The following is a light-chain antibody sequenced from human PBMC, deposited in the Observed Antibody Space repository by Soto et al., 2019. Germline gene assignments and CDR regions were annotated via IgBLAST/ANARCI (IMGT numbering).Light chain of an antibody. J-gene: IGLJ3*02. CDR1: SSDVGGYNY. Sequence: QSVLTQPASVSGSPGQSITISCTRTSSDVGGYNYVSWYQQHPGKAPKVMIYDVSNRPSGVSNRFSGSKSGNTASLTISGLQAEDEADYYCSSYTITSTLVLGGGTKVTVL. CDR3: SSYTITSTLV. V-gene: IGLV2-14*01. CDR2: DVS.